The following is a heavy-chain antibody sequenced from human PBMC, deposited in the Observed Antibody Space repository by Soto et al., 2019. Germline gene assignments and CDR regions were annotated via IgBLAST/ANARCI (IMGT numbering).Heavy chain of an antibody. CDR3: SRSIKQRSLFDP. Sequence: EVQLVESGGGLVKPGGSLRLSCAASGFAFSDYSMNWVRQAPGRGLEWVSSISSTSSYIYYADSLKGRFTVSRDNAKNSLYLQMNSLRAEDTAVYYCSRSIKQRSLFDPWCQGTLVTVSS. D-gene: IGHD6-25*01. J-gene: IGHJ5*02. CDR1: GFAFSDYS. CDR2: ISSTSSYI. V-gene: IGHV3-21*01.